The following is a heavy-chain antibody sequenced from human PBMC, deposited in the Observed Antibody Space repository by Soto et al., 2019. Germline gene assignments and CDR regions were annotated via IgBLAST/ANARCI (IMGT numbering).Heavy chain of an antibody. V-gene: IGHV1-69*01. Sequence: QVQLVQSGAEVQKPGSSVKVSCKASGGTFSSYAISWVRQAPGQGLEWVGGIIPIFATGNYAQKFQGRVTVTADESTSTTYMELSSLRSEDTAVYYCARGGIAARSFDSWGQGTLVSVSS. CDR3: ARGGIAARSFDS. J-gene: IGHJ4*02. CDR2: IIPIFATG. CDR1: GGTFSSYA. D-gene: IGHD6-6*01.